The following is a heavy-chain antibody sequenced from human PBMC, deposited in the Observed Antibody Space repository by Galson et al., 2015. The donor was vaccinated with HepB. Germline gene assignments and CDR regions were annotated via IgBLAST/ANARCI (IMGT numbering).Heavy chain of an antibody. J-gene: IGHJ4*02. CDR2: ISYDGSNK. CDR1: GFTFSSYG. Sequence: SLRLSCAASGFTFSSYGMHWVRQAPGKGLEWVAVISYDGSNKYYADSVKGRFTISRDNSKNTLYLQMNSLRAEDTAVYYCAKEYSGSYYGDYWGQGTLVTVSS. CDR3: AKEYSGSYYGDY. D-gene: IGHD1-26*01. V-gene: IGHV3-30*18.